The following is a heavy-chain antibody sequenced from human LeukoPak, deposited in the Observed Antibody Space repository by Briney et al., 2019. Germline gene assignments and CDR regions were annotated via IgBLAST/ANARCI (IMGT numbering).Heavy chain of an antibody. J-gene: IGHJ4*02. D-gene: IGHD6-13*01. CDR2: ISSSSSYI. CDR1: GFTFSLYS. V-gene: IGHV3-21*01. Sequence: GGSLRLSCAASGFTFSLYSMNWVRQAPGKGLEWVSPISSSSSYIYYADSVKGRFTISRDNAKNSLYLQMNSLRPEDTAVYYCARGSAADFDYWGQGTLVTVSS. CDR3: ARGSAADFDY.